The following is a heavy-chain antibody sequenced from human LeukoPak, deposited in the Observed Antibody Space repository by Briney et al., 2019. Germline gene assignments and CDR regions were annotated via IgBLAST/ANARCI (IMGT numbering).Heavy chain of an antibody. Sequence: GGSLRLSCADSGFTFSSHWMHWVRQAPGKGLVWVSRIKYDASSTSYADSVEGRFTISRDNAKNTLYLQMNSLRAEDTAVYYCARGATYAYYQDYWGQGTLVTVSS. CDR3: ARGATYAYYQDY. V-gene: IGHV3-74*01. D-gene: IGHD1-26*01. CDR2: IKYDASST. CDR1: GFTFSSHW. J-gene: IGHJ4*02.